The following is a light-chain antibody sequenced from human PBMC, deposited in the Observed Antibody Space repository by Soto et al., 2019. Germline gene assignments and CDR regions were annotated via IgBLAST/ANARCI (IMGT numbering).Light chain of an antibody. CDR2: GAS. J-gene: IGKJ1*01. V-gene: IGKV3-20*01. CDR3: QQYDSSPWT. Sequence: EIVLTQSPGTLSLSPGERATLSCRASQSVSSSYLVWYQQKPGQAPRLLIYGASSRATGIPDRFSGSGSGTDFTLTISRLEPEDFAVYYCQQYDSSPWTFGHGTKVEIK. CDR1: QSVSSSY.